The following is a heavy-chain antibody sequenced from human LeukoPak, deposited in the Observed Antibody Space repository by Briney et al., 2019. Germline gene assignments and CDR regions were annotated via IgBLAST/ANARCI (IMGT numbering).Heavy chain of an antibody. Sequence: PSQTLSLTCAVSGGSISTYYWNWLRQAAGKGLEWIGRMYTSGSTNYNPSLKSRVTISVDTSKNQFSLKLSSVTAADTAVYYCASPGRRYAFDIWGQGTMVTVSS. J-gene: IGHJ3*02. V-gene: IGHV4-4*07. CDR1: GGSISTYY. CDR2: MYTSGST. CDR3: ASPGRRYAFDI.